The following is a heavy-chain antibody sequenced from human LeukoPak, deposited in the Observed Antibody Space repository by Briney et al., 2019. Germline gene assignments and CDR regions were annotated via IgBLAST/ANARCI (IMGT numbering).Heavy chain of an antibody. CDR2: ISYDGSNK. CDR3: AKVRYSSSWRFDY. CDR1: GFTFSSYG. D-gene: IGHD6-13*01. J-gene: IGHJ4*02. Sequence: PGRSLRLSCAASGFTFSSYGMHWVRQAPGKGLEWVAVISYDGSNKYYADSVKGRFTISRDNSKNTLYLQMNSLRAGDTAVYYCAKVRYSSSWRFDYWGQGTLVTVSS. V-gene: IGHV3-30*18.